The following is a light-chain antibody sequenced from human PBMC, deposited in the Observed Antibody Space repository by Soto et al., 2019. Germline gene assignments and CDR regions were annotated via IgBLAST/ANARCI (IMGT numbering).Light chain of an antibody. J-gene: IGLJ3*02. CDR2: LNTDGSH. V-gene: IGLV4-69*01. CDR3: QTWDTGIRV. CDR1: SGHSSYA. Sequence: QLVLTQPPSASASLGASVKLTCTLSSGHSSYAIAWHQQQPEKGPRYLMNLNTDGSHSKGDGIPDRFSGSSSGAERYLTISSLQFEDEADYYCQTWDTGIRVFGGGTKLTVL.